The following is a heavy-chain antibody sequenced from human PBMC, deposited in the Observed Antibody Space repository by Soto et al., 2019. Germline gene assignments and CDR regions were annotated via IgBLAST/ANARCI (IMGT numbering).Heavy chain of an antibody. CDR3: TREFTGGPSPLLYVDYYGMDV. D-gene: IGHD3-16*01. V-gene: IGHV3-49*03. CDR2: IRSKAYGGTT. CDR1: GFTFGDYA. J-gene: IGHJ6*02. Sequence: PGGSLRLSCTASGFTFGDYAMSWFRQAPGKGLEWVGFIRSKAYGGTTEYAASVKGRFTISRDDSKSIAYLQMNSLKTEDTAAYYCTREFTGGPSPLLYVDYYGMDVWGQGTTVTVSS.